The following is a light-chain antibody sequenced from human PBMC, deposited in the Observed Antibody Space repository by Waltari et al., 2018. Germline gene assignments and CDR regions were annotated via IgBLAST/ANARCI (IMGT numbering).Light chain of an antibody. Sequence: EILMTPFPATLSVSPGKTATLPCRASQSAPTNVAWYQQTPGPAPRLLFLDASTRATGVPARFSGSGSGTEITLTISSLQSENFAVYYCQQHTTWPQTFGQGTKVDI. V-gene: IGKV3-15*01. CDR3: QQHTTWPQT. J-gene: IGKJ1*01. CDR1: QSAPTN. CDR2: DAS.